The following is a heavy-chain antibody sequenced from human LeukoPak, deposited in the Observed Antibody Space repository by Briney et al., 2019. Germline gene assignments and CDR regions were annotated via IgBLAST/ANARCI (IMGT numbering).Heavy chain of an antibody. J-gene: IGHJ5*02. CDR2: IIPIFGTA. CDR3: ARHGIGAGSSLGDWFDP. V-gene: IGHV1-69*05. CDR1: GGTFSSYA. Sequence: GASVKVSCKASGGTFSSYAISWVRQAPGQGLEWMGGIIPIFGTANYAQKFQGRVTITTDESTSTAYMELSSLRSEDTAVYYCARHGIGAGSSLGDWFDPWGQGTLVTVSS. D-gene: IGHD6-6*01.